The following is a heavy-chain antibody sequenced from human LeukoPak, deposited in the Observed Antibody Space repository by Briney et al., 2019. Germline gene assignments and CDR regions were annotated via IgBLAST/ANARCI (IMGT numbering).Heavy chain of an antibody. D-gene: IGHD1-26*01. CDR1: GFTFSNAW. CDR3: IRVVSGSYFDY. CDR2: IKSKTDGGTT. V-gene: IGHV3-15*01. J-gene: IGHJ4*02. Sequence: PGGSLRLSCAASGFTFSNAWMSWVRQAPGKGLEWVGRIKSKTDGGTTDYAAPVKGRFTISRDDSKNTLYLQMNSLKTEDTAVYYCIRVVSGSYFDYWGQGTLVTVSS.